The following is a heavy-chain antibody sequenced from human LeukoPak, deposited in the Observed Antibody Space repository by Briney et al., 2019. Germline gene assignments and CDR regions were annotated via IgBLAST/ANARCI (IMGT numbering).Heavy chain of an antibody. J-gene: IGHJ3*02. CDR1: GFTFSSYA. D-gene: IGHD3-10*01. CDR2: ISGSGGST. CDR3: ARRGVRGVSAFDI. V-gene: IGHV3-23*01. Sequence: GGSLRLSCAASGFTFSSYAMSWVRQAPGKGLEWVSAISGSGGSTYYADSVKGRFTISRDNSKNTLYLQMNSLRAEDTAVYYCARRGVRGVSAFDIWGQGTMVTVSS.